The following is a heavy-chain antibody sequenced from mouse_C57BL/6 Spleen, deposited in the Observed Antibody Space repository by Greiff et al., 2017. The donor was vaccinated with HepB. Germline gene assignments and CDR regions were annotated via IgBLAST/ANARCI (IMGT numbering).Heavy chain of an antibody. J-gene: IGHJ4*01. CDR2: IRSKSNNYAT. D-gene: IGHD1-1*01. Sequence: EVQLQQSGGGLVQPKGSLKLSCAASGFSFNTYAMNWVRQAPGKGLEWVARIRSKSNNYATYYADSVKDRFTISRDDSESMLYLQMNNLKTDDTAMYYCVRMDYGSSYYAMDYWGQGTSVTVSS. CDR1: GFSFNTYA. V-gene: IGHV10-1*01. CDR3: VRMDYGSSYYAMDY.